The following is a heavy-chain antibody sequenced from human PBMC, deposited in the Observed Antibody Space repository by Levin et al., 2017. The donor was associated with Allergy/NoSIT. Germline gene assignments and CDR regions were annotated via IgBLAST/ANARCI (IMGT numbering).Heavy chain of an antibody. CDR3: AHNSVTTTSYCFDS. CDR1: GFSLTPRGVA. D-gene: IGHD2/OR15-2a*01. CDR2: IYWDDDK. Sequence: SGPTLVKPTETLTLTCTFSGFSLTPRGVAVGWVRQPPGKALEWLALIYWDDDKRFSLALKNRVTLTKDSSTNRVRLTLTNIDPADTGTYYCAHNSVTTTSYCFDSWGQGTLVTVSS. J-gene: IGHJ4*02. V-gene: IGHV2-5*02.